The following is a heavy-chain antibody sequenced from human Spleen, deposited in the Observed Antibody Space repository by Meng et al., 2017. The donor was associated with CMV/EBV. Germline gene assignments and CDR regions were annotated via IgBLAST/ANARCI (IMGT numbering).Heavy chain of an antibody. V-gene: IGHV3-7*01. CDR3: ARSRSTRGYYFDF. CDR1: GFTFSSYW. D-gene: IGHD2-2*01. J-gene: IGHJ4*02. Sequence: GESLKISCAASGFTFSSYWMSWVRQAPGKGLEWVANIKQDGSEKYYVDSVKGRFTISRDNAKSSLYLQMNSLRAEDTAVYYCARSRSTRGYYFDFWGQGTLVTVSS. CDR2: IKQDGSEK.